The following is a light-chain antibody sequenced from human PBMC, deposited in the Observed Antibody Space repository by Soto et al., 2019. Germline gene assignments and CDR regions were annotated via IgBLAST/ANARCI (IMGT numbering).Light chain of an antibody. Sequence: DIQITHSPSTLSAXVGXRXXXXXXXSQSISNWLAWYQQRPGKAPKLLIYDVSSLQSGVPSRFSGSGSGTEFTLTISSLQPDDFATYYCQQYSSYSPITFGQGTRLEIK. CDR3: QQYSSYSPIT. J-gene: IGKJ5*01. CDR1: QSISNW. CDR2: DVS. V-gene: IGKV1-5*01.